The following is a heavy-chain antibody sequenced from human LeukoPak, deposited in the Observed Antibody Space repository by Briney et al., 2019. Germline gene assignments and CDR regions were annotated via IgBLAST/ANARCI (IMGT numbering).Heavy chain of an antibody. CDR2: IIGSGGST. CDR3: ARFPGIAAAGTNFDY. CDR1: GFPFSSYA. D-gene: IGHD6-13*01. J-gene: IGHJ4*02. V-gene: IGHV3-23*01. Sequence: GGALSLSFAASGFPFSSYAMSLVRPAPGKGLGWVSAIIGSGGSTYYADSVKGGFTISRDNSKNTLYLQMNSLRAEDTAVYYCARFPGIAAAGTNFDYWGQGTLVTVSS.